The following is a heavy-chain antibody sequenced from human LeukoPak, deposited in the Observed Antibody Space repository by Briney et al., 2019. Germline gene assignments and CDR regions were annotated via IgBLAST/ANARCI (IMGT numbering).Heavy chain of an antibody. V-gene: IGHV3-23*01. CDR3: AKNLKKYYYGSGKTGDY. J-gene: IGHJ4*02. D-gene: IGHD3-10*01. Sequence: GGSLRLSCEASGFTFSRYAMIWVRQAPGKGLEWVSAISGSGGSTYYADSVKSRFTISRDNSKNTLYLQMNSLRAEDTAVYYCAKNLKKYYYGSGKTGDYWGQGTLVTVSS. CDR1: GFTFSRYA. CDR2: ISGSGGST.